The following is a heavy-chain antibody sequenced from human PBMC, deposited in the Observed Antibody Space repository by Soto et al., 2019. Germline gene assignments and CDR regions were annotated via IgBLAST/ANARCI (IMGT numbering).Heavy chain of an antibody. J-gene: IGHJ6*02. CDR1: GCTFSSYA. D-gene: IGHD6-6*01. CDR3: ARDWGLREYSSSSGSYYYGMDV. CDR2: ISYDGSNK. Sequence: PXGSLILSCAASGCTFSSYAMHWVRQAPGRGLDGVAVISYDGSNKYYADSVKGRFTISRDNSKNTLYLQMNSLRAEDTAVYYCARDWGLREYSSSSGSYYYGMDVWGQGPTVTVSS. V-gene: IGHV3-30-3*01.